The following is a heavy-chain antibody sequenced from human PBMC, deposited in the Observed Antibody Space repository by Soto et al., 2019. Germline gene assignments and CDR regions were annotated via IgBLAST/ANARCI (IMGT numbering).Heavy chain of an antibody. Sequence: QLQLQESGPGLVKPSETLSLTCAVSGGSISTSTYYWGWIRQPPGKGLEWIGTVHYSGSIYYNPSLQRRVTISVDTSKNQFSLRLTSVTAADTAVYYCARQLERRSWHYYYMDVWGKGTTVTVSS. J-gene: IGHJ6*03. CDR1: GGSISTSTYY. CDR2: VHYSGSI. CDR3: ARQLERRSWHYYYMDV. D-gene: IGHD1-1*01. V-gene: IGHV4-39*01.